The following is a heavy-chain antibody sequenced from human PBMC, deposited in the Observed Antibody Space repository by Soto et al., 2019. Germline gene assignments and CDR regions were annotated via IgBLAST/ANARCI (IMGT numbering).Heavy chain of an antibody. J-gene: IGHJ6*02. CDR2: ISSSGSTI. CDR3: ARENQESWSYYYGMDV. D-gene: IGHD3-10*01. Sequence: GGSLRLSCAASGFTFSSYEMNWVRQAPGKGLEWVSYISSSGSTIYYADSVKGRFTISSDNAKNSLYLQMNSLSAEDTAVYYCARENQESWSYYYGMDVWGQGTTVTVS. CDR1: GFTFSSYE. V-gene: IGHV3-48*03.